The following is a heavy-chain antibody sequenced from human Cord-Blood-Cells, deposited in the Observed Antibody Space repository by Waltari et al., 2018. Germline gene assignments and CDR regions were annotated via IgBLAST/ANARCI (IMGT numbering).Heavy chain of an antibody. CDR2: IYYSGST. J-gene: IGHJ4*02. D-gene: IGHD3-22*01. Sequence: QLQLQESGPGLVKPSETLSLTCTVSGGSISSSSYYWGWIRQPPGKGLECSGSIYYSGSTYYNPSLKSRVTISVDTSKNQFSLKLSSVTAADTAVYYCARRGQYYYDSSGYYYYFDYWGQGTLVTVSS. CDR3: ARRGQYYYDSSGYYYYFDY. CDR1: GGSISSSSYY. V-gene: IGHV4-39*01.